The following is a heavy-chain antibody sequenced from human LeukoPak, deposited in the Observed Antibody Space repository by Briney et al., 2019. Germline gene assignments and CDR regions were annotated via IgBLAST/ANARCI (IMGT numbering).Heavy chain of an antibody. Sequence: GGSLRLSCAASGFTFSSYSMNWARQAPGKGLEWVSSISSSSSYIYYADSVKGRFTISRDNAKNSLYLQMNSLRAEDTAVYYCARDYDSSGYYLDWGQGTLVTVSS. CDR3: ARDYDSSGYYLD. D-gene: IGHD3-22*01. CDR2: ISSSSSYI. V-gene: IGHV3-21*01. CDR1: GFTFSSYS. J-gene: IGHJ4*02.